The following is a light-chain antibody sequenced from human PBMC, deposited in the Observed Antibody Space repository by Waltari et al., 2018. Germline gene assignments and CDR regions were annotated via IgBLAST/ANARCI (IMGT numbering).Light chain of an antibody. Sequence: EIVLTQSPDTLSLSPGERATLSCRASQSVTNSLAWYQQKPGQAPRLLLYSASNRATGVPARFSGSGSGTDFTLTISSLEPEDFAVYYCQQRSNWPRTFGQGTKVEIK. J-gene: IGKJ1*01. CDR1: QSVTNS. CDR3: QQRSNWPRT. V-gene: IGKV3-11*01. CDR2: SAS.